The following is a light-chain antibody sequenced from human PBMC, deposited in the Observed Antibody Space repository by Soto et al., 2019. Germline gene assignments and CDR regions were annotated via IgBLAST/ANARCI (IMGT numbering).Light chain of an antibody. CDR2: DVS. CDR1: SSDVGGYNY. V-gene: IGLV2-14*01. J-gene: IGLJ2*01. CDR3: SSYTSSSTSVV. Sequence: QSVLTQPASVSGSPGQSITISCTGTSSDVGGYNYVSWYQQHPGKAPKLMIYDVSNRPSGVSNRSSGSKSGNTASLTISGLQAEDEADYYCSSYTSSSTSVVFVGGTKLTVL.